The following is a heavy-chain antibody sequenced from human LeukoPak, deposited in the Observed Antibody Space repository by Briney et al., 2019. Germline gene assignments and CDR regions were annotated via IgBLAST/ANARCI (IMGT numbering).Heavy chain of an antibody. CDR3: GRDPDY. CDR1: GFTLSTYW. CDR2: IKPDGSAK. J-gene: IGHJ4*02. Sequence: GGSLRLSCAASGFTLSTYWMNWVRQAPGKGLGWVASIKPDGSAKYYVDSVKGRFTISKDNAKKSLYLQMNSLRVEDTAMYYCGRDPDYWGQGTLVTVSS. V-gene: IGHV3-7*01.